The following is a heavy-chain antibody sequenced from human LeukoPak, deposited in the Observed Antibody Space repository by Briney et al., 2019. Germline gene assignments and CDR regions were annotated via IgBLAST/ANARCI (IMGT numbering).Heavy chain of an antibody. Sequence: SETLSLTCTVSGGSISSYYWSWIRQPPGKGLEWIGYIYYSGSTNYNPSLKSRVTISVDTSKNQFSLKLSSVTAADTAVYYCAGSRVGATTFGYYYYGMDVWGQGTTVTVSS. J-gene: IGHJ6*02. V-gene: IGHV4-59*01. CDR1: GGSISSYY. CDR3: AGSRVGATTFGYYYYGMDV. D-gene: IGHD1-26*01. CDR2: IYYSGST.